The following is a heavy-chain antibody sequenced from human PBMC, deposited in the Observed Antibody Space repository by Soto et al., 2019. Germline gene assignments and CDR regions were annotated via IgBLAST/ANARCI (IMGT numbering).Heavy chain of an antibody. J-gene: IGHJ4*02. Sequence: PGGSLRLSCAASGFTFSSYAMSWVRQAPGKGLGWVSAISGSGGSTYYADSVKGQFTISRDNSKNTLYLQMNSLRAEDTAVYYCAKQVVVVAAPIDYWGQGTLVTVSS. D-gene: IGHD2-15*01. CDR2: ISGSGGST. V-gene: IGHV3-23*01. CDR3: AKQVVVVAAPIDY. CDR1: GFTFSSYA.